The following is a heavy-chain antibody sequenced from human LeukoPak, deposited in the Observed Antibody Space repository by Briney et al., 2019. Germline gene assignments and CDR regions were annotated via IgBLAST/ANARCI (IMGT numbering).Heavy chain of an antibody. J-gene: IGHJ4*02. D-gene: IGHD1-26*01. Sequence: ASVKVSCKASGYTFTSYGISWVRQAPGQGLEGMGWISAYNGNTNYAQKLQGRVTMTTDTSTSTAYMELRSLRSDDTAVYYCARVLGIVGATTKDYWGQGALVTVSS. V-gene: IGHV1-18*01. CDR3: ARVLGIVGATTKDY. CDR1: GYTFTSYG. CDR2: ISAYNGNT.